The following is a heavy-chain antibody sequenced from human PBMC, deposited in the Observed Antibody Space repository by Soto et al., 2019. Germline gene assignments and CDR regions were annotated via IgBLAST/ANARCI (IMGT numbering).Heavy chain of an antibody. CDR1: GGSISSGDYY. CDR3: ASRYHSSSSGLDY. D-gene: IGHD6-6*01. Sequence: QVQLQESGPGLVKPSQTLSLPCTVSGGSISSGDYYWSWIRQPPGKGLERIGYIDYSGSTYYNPSLKSRVTISVDKFKNHSSLKQSSVTAADTAVYYCASRYHSSSSGLDYWGQGTLVTVSS. V-gene: IGHV4-30-4*01. J-gene: IGHJ4*02. CDR2: IDYSGST.